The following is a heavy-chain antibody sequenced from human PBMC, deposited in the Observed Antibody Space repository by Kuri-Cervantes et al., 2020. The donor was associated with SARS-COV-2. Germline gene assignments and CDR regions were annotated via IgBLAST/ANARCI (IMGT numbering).Heavy chain of an antibody. J-gene: IGHJ4*02. CDR2: ISYDGGNK. Sequence: GESLKISCAASGFYFNDYFLHWVRQSPGKGLEWVAVISYDGGNKYYADSVKGRFTISRDNSKSTLFLQMNSLRPEDTAIDYCARQTPRSGFDYWGQGALVTVSS. CDR1: GFYFNDYF. V-gene: IGHV3-30-3*01. D-gene: IGHD6-19*01. CDR3: ARQTPRSGFDY.